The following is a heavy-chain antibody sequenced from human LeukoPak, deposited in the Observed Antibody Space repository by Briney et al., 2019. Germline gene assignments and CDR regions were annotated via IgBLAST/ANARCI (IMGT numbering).Heavy chain of an antibody. CDR3: VRDLRYCSSTSCYDPCFDY. CDR1: GFTFSSYG. D-gene: IGHD2-2*01. J-gene: IGHJ4*02. V-gene: IGHV3-30*03. Sequence: TGGSLRLSCAASGFTFSSYGMHWVRQAPGKGLEWVAVISYDGSNKYYADSVKGRFTISRDNSKNTLYLQMNSLRAEDTAVYYCVRDLRYCSSTSCYDPCFDYWGQGTLVTVSS. CDR2: ISYDGSNK.